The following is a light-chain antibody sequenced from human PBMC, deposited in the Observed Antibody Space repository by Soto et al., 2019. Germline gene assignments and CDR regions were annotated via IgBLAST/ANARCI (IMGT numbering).Light chain of an antibody. CDR2: EVT. CDR1: SSDAGGYYH. Sequence: QSVLTQPASVSGSPGQSITISCTGTSSDAGGYYHVSWYQHHPGKAPKLIIYEVTNRPSGVSYRFSGSKSGNTASLIISGLQAEDEADYYCSSYTSSSAPHVVFGGGTKVTVL. J-gene: IGLJ2*01. CDR3: SSYTSSSAPHVV. V-gene: IGLV2-14*01.